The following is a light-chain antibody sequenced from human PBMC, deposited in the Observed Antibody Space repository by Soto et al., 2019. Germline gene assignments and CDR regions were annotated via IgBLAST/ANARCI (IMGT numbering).Light chain of an antibody. Sequence: EIVLTQSPATLSLFPGERATLSCTASQSVGTSLAWYQQKPGQAPRLLIYDASARATGTPAKFSSSGSGTDFTLNIRNLEPEDFAVYLCQHGRRWPPMYSCGQGTELEIK. CDR1: QSVGTS. CDR2: DAS. CDR3: QHGRRWPPMYS. J-gene: IGKJ2*03. V-gene: IGKV3-11*01.